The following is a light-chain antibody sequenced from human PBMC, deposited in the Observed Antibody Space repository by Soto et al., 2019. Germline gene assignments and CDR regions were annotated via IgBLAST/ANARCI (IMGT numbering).Light chain of an antibody. Sequence: QSALTQPRSVSGSPGQSVTISCTGTRNDVGAYNYVSWFQQHPDKAPKLIIYDVSKRPSGVPDRFSGSKSGNTASLTISGLQAEDEADYYCCSYVGNYSWLFGGGTQLTVL. J-gene: IGLJ2*01. CDR1: RNDVGAYNY. V-gene: IGLV2-11*01. CDR3: CSYVGNYSWL. CDR2: DVS.